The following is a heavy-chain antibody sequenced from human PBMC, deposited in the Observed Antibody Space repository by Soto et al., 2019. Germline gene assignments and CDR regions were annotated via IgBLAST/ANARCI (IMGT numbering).Heavy chain of an antibody. CDR1: GYTFTSYD. CDR3: ARDGEAGTWYYYYYGMDV. CDR2: MNPNSGNT. D-gene: IGHD6-19*01. J-gene: IGHJ6*02. Sequence: ASVKVSCKASGYTFTSYDINWVLQATGQGLEWMGWMNPNSGNTGYAQKFQGRVTMTRNTSISTAYMELSSLRSEDTAVYYCARDGEAGTWYYYYYGMDVWGQGTTVTVSS. V-gene: IGHV1-8*01.